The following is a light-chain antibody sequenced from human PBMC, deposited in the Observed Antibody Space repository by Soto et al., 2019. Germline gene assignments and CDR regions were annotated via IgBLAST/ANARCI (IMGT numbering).Light chain of an antibody. Sequence: EIVMTQSPATLSVSPGERATLSCRASQSVSSSLAWYQQKPGQAPRLLIYGASTRATGIPARFSGSRSETEFTLTISSLHSEDFAVYYCQQYNNWPRTFGQGTKVEIK. CDR1: QSVSSS. J-gene: IGKJ1*01. CDR2: GAS. CDR3: QQYNNWPRT. V-gene: IGKV3-15*01.